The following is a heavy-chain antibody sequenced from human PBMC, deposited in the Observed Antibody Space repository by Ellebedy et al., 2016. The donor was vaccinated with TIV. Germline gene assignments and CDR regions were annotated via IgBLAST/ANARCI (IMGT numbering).Heavy chain of an antibody. CDR2: IIPLYGTS. Sequence: ASVKVSCKASGGTFSSYAITWVRQAPGQGLEWMGGIIPLYGTSNYAQKFQGRVTITADESTSTAYMELRSLRSDDTAVYYCARVGSGTSDYPYYYSLDVWGQGTTVIVSS. V-gene: IGHV1-69*13. D-gene: IGHD3-10*01. J-gene: IGHJ6*02. CDR1: GGTFSSYA. CDR3: ARVGSGTSDYPYYYSLDV.